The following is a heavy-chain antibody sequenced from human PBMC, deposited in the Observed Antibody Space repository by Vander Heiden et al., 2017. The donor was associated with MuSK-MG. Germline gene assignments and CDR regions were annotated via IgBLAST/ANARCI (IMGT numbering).Heavy chain of an antibody. Sequence: EVQLVESGGGLVKPGESLRLSCAASGFTFSSAWVSWVRQAPGKGLEWVGRIKSKTNGATTDYAAPVKGRFTISRDDSKSTMYLQMKRLKIEDTAVYYCSTSPCDSSGYADFWGQGTLVTVSS. CDR1: GFTFSSAW. CDR2: IKSKTNGATT. CDR3: STSPCDSSGYADF. D-gene: IGHD3-22*01. J-gene: IGHJ4*02. V-gene: IGHV3-15*01.